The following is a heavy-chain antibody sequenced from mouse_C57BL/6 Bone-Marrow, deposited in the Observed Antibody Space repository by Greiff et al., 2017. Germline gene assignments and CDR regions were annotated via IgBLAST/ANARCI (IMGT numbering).Heavy chain of an antibody. D-gene: IGHD1-1*01. CDR2: IDPEDGAT. CDR3: TTYYYGSYFDY. Sequence: EVMLVESGAELVRPGASVKLSCTASGFNIKDYYMHWVKQRPEQGLEWIGRIDPEDGATEYAPKFQGKATMTADTSSNTAYLQLSSRTSEDTAVYYCTTYYYGSYFDYWGQGTTLTVSS. V-gene: IGHV14-1*01. CDR1: GFNIKDYY. J-gene: IGHJ2*01.